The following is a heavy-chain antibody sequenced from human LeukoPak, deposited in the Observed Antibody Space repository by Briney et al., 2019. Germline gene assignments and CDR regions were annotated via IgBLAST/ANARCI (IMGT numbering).Heavy chain of an antibody. CDR2: INPNSGGR. Sequence: SVKVSCKASGYTFTGYYMHWVRQAPGQGLEWMGWINPNSGGRNYAQKFQGRVTMTRDTSISTAYMELSRLRSYDTAVYYCARDLDRYCSSTSCYTGAFDIWGQGTMVTVSS. CDR1: GYTFTGYY. V-gene: IGHV1-2*02. J-gene: IGHJ3*02. D-gene: IGHD2-2*02. CDR3: ARDLDRYCSSTSCYTGAFDI.